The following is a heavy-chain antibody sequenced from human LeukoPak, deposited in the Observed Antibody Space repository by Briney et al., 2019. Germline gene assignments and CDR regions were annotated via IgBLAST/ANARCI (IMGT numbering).Heavy chain of an antibody. Sequence: GGSLRLSCAASGFTFSSYDMHWVRQATGKGLEWVSAIGTAGDTYYPGSVKGRFTISRDSAKNSLYLQMNSLRAEDTALYYCAKLRYGSGVFDYWGQGTLVTVSS. CDR3: AKLRYGSGVFDY. J-gene: IGHJ4*02. V-gene: IGHV3-13*01. D-gene: IGHD3-10*01. CDR1: GFTFSSYD. CDR2: IGTAGDT.